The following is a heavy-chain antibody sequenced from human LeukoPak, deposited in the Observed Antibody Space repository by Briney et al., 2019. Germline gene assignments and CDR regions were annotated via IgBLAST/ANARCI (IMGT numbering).Heavy chain of an antibody. V-gene: IGHV4-61*02. CDR2: LYTNDNT. CDR3: ARGVVTDDYYMDV. D-gene: IGHD2-21*02. CDR1: GGSVNSGRDY. Sequence: PSETLSLTCTVAGGSVNSGRDYWTWIRQPAGKGLEWIGRLYTNDNTNYNPSLESRVSISLDTSKRQFYLQLTSVTAADTAVYFCARGVVTDDYYMDVWGKGTTVTVSS. J-gene: IGHJ6*03.